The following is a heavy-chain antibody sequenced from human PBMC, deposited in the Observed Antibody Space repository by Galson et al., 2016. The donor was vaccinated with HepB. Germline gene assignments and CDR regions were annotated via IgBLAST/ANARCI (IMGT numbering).Heavy chain of an antibody. Sequence: SVKVSCKASGYTFTTCGISWLRQAPGQGLQWMGWISAYNGNTNYAQNLPGRVPMTTATSTSTAYMELRSLRSDDTAVYYCARDPRKIRYQLQEISYYYDAIDVWGQGTTVTVSS. CDR3: ARDPRKIRYQLQEISYYYDAIDV. CDR1: GYTFTTCG. D-gene: IGHD2-2*01. J-gene: IGHJ6*02. CDR2: ISAYNGNT. V-gene: IGHV1-18*01.